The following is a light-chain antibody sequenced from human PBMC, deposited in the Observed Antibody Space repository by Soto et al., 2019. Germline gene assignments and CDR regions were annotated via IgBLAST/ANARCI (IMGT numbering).Light chain of an antibody. V-gene: IGKV4-1*01. Sequence: DIVMTKSPDSLAVSLGERATINCKSSQSVLYSSNNKNYLAWYQQKPGQPPKLLIYWASTRESGFPDRFSGSGSGTDFTLTISSLQAEDVAVYYCQQYYSTPWTFGQGTKVEIK. CDR3: QQYYSTPWT. CDR1: QSVLYSSNNKNY. CDR2: WAS. J-gene: IGKJ1*01.